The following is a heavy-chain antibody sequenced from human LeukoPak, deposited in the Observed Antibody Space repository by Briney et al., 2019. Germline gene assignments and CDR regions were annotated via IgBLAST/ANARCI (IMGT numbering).Heavy chain of an antibody. CDR2: ISSSGSTI. D-gene: IGHD3-10*02. CDR1: GFTFSSYE. CDR3: AELGITMIGGV. Sequence: RGSLRLSCAASGFTFSSYEMNWDRQAPGKVLEWVSYISSSGSTIYYADSVKGRFTISRDNAKNSLYLQMNSLRAEDTAVYYCAELGITMIGGVWGKGTTVTISS. V-gene: IGHV3-48*03. J-gene: IGHJ6*04.